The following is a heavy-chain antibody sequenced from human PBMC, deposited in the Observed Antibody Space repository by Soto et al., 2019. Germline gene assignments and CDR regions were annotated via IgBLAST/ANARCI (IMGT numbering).Heavy chain of an antibody. CDR1: GGTFSSYA. Sequence: QVQLVQSGAEVKKPGSSVKVSCKASGGTFSSYAISWVRQAPGQGLEWMGGIIPIFGTANYAQKFQGRVTITADESTSPAYMELSSLRSEDTAVYYCARGYYYDSSGYYSNAYYFDYWGQGTLVTVSS. D-gene: IGHD3-22*01. CDR3: ARGYYYDSSGYYSNAYYFDY. V-gene: IGHV1-69*01. J-gene: IGHJ4*02. CDR2: IIPIFGTA.